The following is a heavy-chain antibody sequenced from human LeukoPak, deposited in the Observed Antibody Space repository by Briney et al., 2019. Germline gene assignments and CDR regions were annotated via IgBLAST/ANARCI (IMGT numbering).Heavy chain of an antibody. D-gene: IGHD2-21*01. CDR2: IYHSGST. J-gene: IGHJ4*02. CDR1: GGSFSGYY. V-gene: IGHV4-34*01. CDR3: ARAEWTETHIGIDS. Sequence: SETLSLTCAVSGGSFSGYYWSWIRQPPGKGLEWIGYIYHSGSTYYNPSLKSRVTISVDRSKNQFSLKLSSVTAADTAVYYCARAEWTETHIGIDSWGQGTLVTVSS.